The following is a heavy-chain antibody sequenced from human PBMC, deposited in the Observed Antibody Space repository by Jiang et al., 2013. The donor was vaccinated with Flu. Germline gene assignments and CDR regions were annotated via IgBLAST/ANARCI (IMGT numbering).Heavy chain of an antibody. CDR2: IFYSGST. CDR3: ARGPAAGTSDYFDY. J-gene: IGHJ4*02. CDR1: SISSYY. D-gene: IGHD6-13*01. Sequence: SISSYYWSWIRQPPGKGLEWIGYIFYSGSTNYNPSLKSRVTISVDTSKNQFSLKLTSVTAADTAVYYCARGPAAGTSDYFDYWGQGTLVTVSS. V-gene: IGHV4-59*01.